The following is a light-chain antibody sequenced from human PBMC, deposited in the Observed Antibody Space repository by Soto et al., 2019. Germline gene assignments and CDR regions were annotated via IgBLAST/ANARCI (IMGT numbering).Light chain of an antibody. CDR2: DAS. J-gene: IGKJ4*02. V-gene: IGKV3-11*01. CDR3: QQSYNRPPT. Sequence: IVLTQSPATLSLSPGERATISCRAGQSVSDYLTWYQQKPGQPPRLLFYDASNLHRGVPARFSAGGSGTDFTLIISNLEPEDFATYYCQQSYNRPPTFGGGTKVDIK. CDR1: QSVSDY.